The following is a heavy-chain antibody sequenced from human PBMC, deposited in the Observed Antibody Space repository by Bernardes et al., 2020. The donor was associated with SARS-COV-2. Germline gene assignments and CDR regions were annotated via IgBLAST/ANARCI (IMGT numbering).Heavy chain of an antibody. CDR2: INGGGDNT. V-gene: IGHV3-23*01. J-gene: IGHJ4*02. Sequence: GGSLRLSCAAAGFSFSSYAMTWVRQAPGKGLEWVSVINGGGDNTAYADSVKGRFTISRDNSMSTLFLQIDSLRAEDTAVYYCARHRLRGWLSENDYWGQGALVTVSS. CDR1: GFSFSSYA. CDR3: ARHRLRGWLSENDY. D-gene: IGHD6-19*01.